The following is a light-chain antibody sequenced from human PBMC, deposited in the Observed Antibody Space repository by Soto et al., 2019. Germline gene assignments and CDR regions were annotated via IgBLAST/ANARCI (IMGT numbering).Light chain of an antibody. V-gene: IGKV1-27*01. Sequence: DIQMTQSPSSLSASVGDRITITCRASQDISNYLAWYQQKPGKVPKLLIYSASTLQSGVPSRFSGSGSGTDFTLTISSLQPEDVATYFCQKYNSALTFGQGKPLEIK. CDR2: SAS. CDR1: QDISNY. CDR3: QKYNSALT. J-gene: IGKJ5*01.